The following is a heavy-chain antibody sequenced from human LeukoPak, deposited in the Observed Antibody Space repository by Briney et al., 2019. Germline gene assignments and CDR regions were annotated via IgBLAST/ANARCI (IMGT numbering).Heavy chain of an antibody. CDR1: GFTFSSYS. Sequence: GGSLRLSCAASGFTFSSYSMNWVRQAPGKGLEWVSSISSSSSYIYYADSVKGRFTISRDNAKNSLYLQMNSLRAEDTTVYYYARARGVRGVIDYWGQGTLVTVSS. V-gene: IGHV3-21*01. CDR2: ISSSSSYI. D-gene: IGHD3-10*01. CDR3: ARARGVRGVIDY. J-gene: IGHJ4*02.